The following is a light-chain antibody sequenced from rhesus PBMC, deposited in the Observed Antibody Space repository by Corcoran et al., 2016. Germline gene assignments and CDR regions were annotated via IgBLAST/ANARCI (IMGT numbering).Light chain of an antibody. J-gene: IGKJ2*01. V-gene: IGKV1-25*02. CDR1: QGISNY. CDR2: AAS. Sequence: DIQMTQSPSSLSASVGDRVTITCRASQGISNYFAWYQQKPGETPKLLIYAASGLQSGIPSRFSGSGSGTDFTLTISSLQSEDFATYYCQHYYSTPYSFGQGPKWRSN. CDR3: QHYYSTPYS.